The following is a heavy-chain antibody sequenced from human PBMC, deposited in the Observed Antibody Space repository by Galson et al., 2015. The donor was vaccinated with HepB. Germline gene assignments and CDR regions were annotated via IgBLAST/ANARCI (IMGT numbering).Heavy chain of an antibody. D-gene: IGHD4-23*01. V-gene: IGHV3-21*01. CDR2: ISSRDTYI. J-gene: IGHJ3*02. CDR3: ARTYGGKFWHAFDI. Sequence: SLRLSCAASGFTFITYSMNWVRQAPGKGLEWVSSISSRDTYISYADSVKGRFTISRGNAKNSLYLQMNSLRAEDTAVYYCARTYGGKFWHAFDIWGQGTMVTVSS. CDR1: GFTFITYS.